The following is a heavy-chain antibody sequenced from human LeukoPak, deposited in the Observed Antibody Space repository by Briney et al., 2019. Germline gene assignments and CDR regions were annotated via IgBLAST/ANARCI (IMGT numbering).Heavy chain of an antibody. V-gene: IGHV1-69*04. CDR3: ASAYRLAAAGTYYFDY. CDR1: GGTFSSYA. D-gene: IGHD6-13*01. Sequence: GSSVKVSCTASGGTFSSYAISWVRQAPGQGLEWMGRIIHILGIANYAQKFQGRVTLTANKSTSPAYMELSSLRSEATAVYYCASAYRLAAAGTYYFDYWGQGTLVTVSS. J-gene: IGHJ4*02. CDR2: IIHILGIA.